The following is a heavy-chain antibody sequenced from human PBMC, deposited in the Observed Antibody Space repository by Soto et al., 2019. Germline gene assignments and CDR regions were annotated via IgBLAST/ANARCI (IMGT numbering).Heavy chain of an antibody. Sequence: QVQLVQSGAELKKPWSSVKVSCKASGGTFSSYAISWVRQSPGQVLEWMGGIIPIFGTANYAQKFQGRATITEDESTSTAYMELSSLRSEDTAVYYCAKVATMVRGGFYYYYGMDVWGQGTTVTVSS. D-gene: IGHD3-10*01. CDR2: IIPIFGTA. V-gene: IGHV1-69*01. CDR1: GGTFSSYA. J-gene: IGHJ6*02. CDR3: AKVATMVRGGFYYYYGMDV.